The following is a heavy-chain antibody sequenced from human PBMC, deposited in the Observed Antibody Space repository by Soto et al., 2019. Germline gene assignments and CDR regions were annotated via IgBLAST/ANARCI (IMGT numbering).Heavy chain of an antibody. CDR1: GGSISSSSYY. CDR3: AGTIFGVVRSSMTWFDP. CDR2: IYYSGST. J-gene: IGHJ5*02. D-gene: IGHD3-3*01. V-gene: IGHV4-39*01. Sequence: QLQLQESGPGLVKPSETLSLTCTVSGGSISSSSYYWGWIRQPPGKGLEWIGSIYYSGSTYYNPSLKSRVTISVDTSKNQFSLKLSSVTAADTAVYYCAGTIFGVVRSSMTWFDPWGQGTLVTVSS.